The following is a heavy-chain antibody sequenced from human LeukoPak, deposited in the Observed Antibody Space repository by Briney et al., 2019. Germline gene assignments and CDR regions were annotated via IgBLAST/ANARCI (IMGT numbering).Heavy chain of an antibody. CDR1: GGTFSSYA. D-gene: IGHD3-22*01. V-gene: IGHV1-69*01. CDR3: ARGAMIAPSADY. CDR2: IIPIFGTA. J-gene: IGHJ4*02. Sequence: SVKVSCKASGGTFSSYAISWVRQAPGQGLEWMGGIIPIFGTANYTQKFQGRVTITADESTSTAYMELSSLRSEDTAVYYCARGAMIAPSADYWGQGTLVTVSS.